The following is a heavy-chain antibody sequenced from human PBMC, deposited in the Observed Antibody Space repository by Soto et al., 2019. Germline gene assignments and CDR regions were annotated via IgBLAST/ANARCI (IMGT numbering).Heavy chain of an antibody. CDR3: ARVPYYYDSSGYSPTDY. V-gene: IGHV3-21*01. D-gene: IGHD3-22*01. CDR1: GFTFSSYS. J-gene: IGHJ4*02. Sequence: PGGSLRLSCAASGFTFSSYSMSWVRQAPGKGLEWVSSISSSSSYIYYADSVKGRFTISRDNAKNSLYLQMNSLRAEDTAVYYCARVPYYYDSSGYSPTDYWGQGTMVTVSS. CDR2: ISSSSSYI.